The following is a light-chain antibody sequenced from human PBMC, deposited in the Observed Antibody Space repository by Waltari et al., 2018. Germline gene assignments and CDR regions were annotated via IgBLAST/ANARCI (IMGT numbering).Light chain of an antibody. Sequence: EIVLTQSPGTLSLSPGEGATLSCRTSQTIRTTYLAWYQQKPGQAPTLLIYGAFTRATGIPDRFTGRGSVTDFSLTISSLEPEDFATYYCQQDDVSPLTFGGGTKVEIK. CDR3: QQDDVSPLT. CDR2: GAF. V-gene: IGKV3-20*01. CDR1: QTIRTTY. J-gene: IGKJ4*01.